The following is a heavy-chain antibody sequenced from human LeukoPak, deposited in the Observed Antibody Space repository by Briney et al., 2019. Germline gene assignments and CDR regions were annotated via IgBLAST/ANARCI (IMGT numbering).Heavy chain of an antibody. V-gene: IGHV3-23*01. J-gene: IGHJ4*02. Sequence: GGSLRLSCAASGFTFSNYAMSWVRQAPGKGLEWVSVISGSGGSTNFADSVKGRFTISRDNSKNTLYLQMNSLRAEDTAVYYCAKGFRFGELLSYFDYWGQGTLVTVSS. CDR2: ISGSGGST. D-gene: IGHD3-10*01. CDR3: AKGFRFGELLSYFDY. CDR1: GFTFSNYA.